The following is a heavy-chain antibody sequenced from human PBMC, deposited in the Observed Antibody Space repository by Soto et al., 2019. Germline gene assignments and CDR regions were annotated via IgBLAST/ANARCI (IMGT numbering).Heavy chain of an antibody. CDR1: GFTFSSYW. CDR2: INSDGSST. J-gene: IGHJ6*02. D-gene: IGHD3-10*01. Sequence: GGSLRLSCAASGFTFSSYWMHWVRQAPGKGLVWVSRINSDGSSTSYADSVKGRFTISRDNAKNTLYLQMNSLRAEDTAVYYCARALHYYGSGPHYGMDVWGQGTTVNVSS. CDR3: ARALHYYGSGPHYGMDV. V-gene: IGHV3-74*01.